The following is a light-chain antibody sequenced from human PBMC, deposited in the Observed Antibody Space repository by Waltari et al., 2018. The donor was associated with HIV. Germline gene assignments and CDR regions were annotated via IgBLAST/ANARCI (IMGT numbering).Light chain of an antibody. Sequence: DIQMTQSPSSLSASVGARVTITCQASQDNSNYLNWYQQKPGKTPKLLIYYASNLGTGVPSRFIGSGSGADFSSTISSLQPDDIATYYCQQYDNLSGCTFGGGTKVEIK. CDR1: QDNSNY. J-gene: IGKJ4*02. V-gene: IGKV1-33*01. CDR3: QQYDNLSGCT. CDR2: YAS.